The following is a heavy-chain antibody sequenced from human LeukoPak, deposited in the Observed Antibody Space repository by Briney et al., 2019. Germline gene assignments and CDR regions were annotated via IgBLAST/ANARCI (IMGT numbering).Heavy chain of an antibody. Sequence: GASVKVSCKASGYTFTSYGISWVRQAPGQGLEWMGWISAYNGNTNYAQKLQGRVTLTTDTFTNTAYMELRSLRSDDTAVYYCARDIVVVTVGGYFDYWGQGTLVTVSS. CDR3: ARDIVVVTVGGYFDY. D-gene: IGHD2-21*02. J-gene: IGHJ4*02. CDR1: GYTFTSYG. CDR2: ISAYNGNT. V-gene: IGHV1-18*01.